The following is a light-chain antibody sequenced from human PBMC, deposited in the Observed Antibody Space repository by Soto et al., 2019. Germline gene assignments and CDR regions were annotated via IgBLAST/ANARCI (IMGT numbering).Light chain of an antibody. CDR1: YSNIGIND. CDR3: AAWDDSLNGPA. CDR2: DTS. Sequence: QSVLTQPPSASGPPGQRVTVSCSGTYSNIGINDVHWYRQLSGTAPQILIYDTSQRATGVPDRFSGSRSGTSASLVISGLQTEDEADYHCAAWDDSLNGPAFGGGTKLTVL. V-gene: IGLV1-44*01. J-gene: IGLJ2*01.